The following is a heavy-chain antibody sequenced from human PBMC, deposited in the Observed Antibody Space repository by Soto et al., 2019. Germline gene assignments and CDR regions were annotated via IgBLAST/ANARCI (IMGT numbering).Heavy chain of an antibody. Sequence: GGSLRLSCAASGFTFSSYAMHWVRQAPGKGLEWVAVISYDGSNKYYADSVKGRFTISRDNSKNTXXXXMNSLRAEDTAVYYCARGGSDFWSGYPDYWGQGTLVTVSS. CDR3: ARGGSDFWSGYPDY. V-gene: IGHV3-30-3*01. CDR2: ISYDGSNK. CDR1: GFTFSSYA. D-gene: IGHD3-3*01. J-gene: IGHJ4*02.